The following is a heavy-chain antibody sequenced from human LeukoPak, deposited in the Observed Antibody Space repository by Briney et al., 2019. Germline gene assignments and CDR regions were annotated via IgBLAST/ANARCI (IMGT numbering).Heavy chain of an antibody. Sequence: PSETLSLTCTVSGGSISSYYWSWIRQPAGKGLEWIGRIYTSGSTNYNPSLKSRVTMSVDTSKNQFSLKLSSVTAADTAVYYCARYYDSSGYPYYYYYYMDVWGEGTTVTVSS. CDR3: ARYYDSSGYPYYYYYYMDV. V-gene: IGHV4-4*07. D-gene: IGHD3-22*01. CDR2: IYTSGST. CDR1: GGSISSYY. J-gene: IGHJ6*03.